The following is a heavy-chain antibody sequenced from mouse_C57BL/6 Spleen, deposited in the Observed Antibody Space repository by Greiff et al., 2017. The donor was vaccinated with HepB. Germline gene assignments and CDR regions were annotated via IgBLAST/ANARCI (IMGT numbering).Heavy chain of an antibody. CDR3: ASSSFTTVVFDY. CDR2: IYPGDGDT. D-gene: IGHD1-1*01. V-gene: IGHV1-80*01. Sequence: QVQLQQSGAELVKPGASVKISCKASGYAFSSYWMNWVKQRPGKGLEWIGQIYPGDGDTNYNGKFKGKATLTADKSSSTAYMQLSSLTSEDSAVYFCASSSFTTVVFDYWGQGTTLTVSS. J-gene: IGHJ2*01. CDR1: GYAFSSYW.